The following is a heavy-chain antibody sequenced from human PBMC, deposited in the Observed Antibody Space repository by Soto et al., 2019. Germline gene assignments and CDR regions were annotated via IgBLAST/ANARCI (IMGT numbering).Heavy chain of an antibody. CDR1: GFTFSSYG. CDR3: ANSGGSCPDY. D-gene: IGHD2-15*01. Sequence: GGSLRLSCAASGFTFSSYGMHWVRQAPGKGLEWVAVISYDGSNKYYADSVKGRFTISRDNSKNTLYLQMNSLRAEDTAVYYCANSGGSCPDYWGQGTLVTVSS. CDR2: ISYDGSNK. V-gene: IGHV3-30*18. J-gene: IGHJ4*02.